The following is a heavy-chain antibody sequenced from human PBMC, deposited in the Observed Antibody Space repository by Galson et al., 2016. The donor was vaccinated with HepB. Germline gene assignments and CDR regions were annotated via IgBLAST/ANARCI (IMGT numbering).Heavy chain of an antibody. V-gene: IGHV3-11*06. CDR2: ISASSSKV. CDR3: ARDPGYSGHDG. J-gene: IGHJ4*02. D-gene: IGHD5-12*01. Sequence: SLRLSCAASGFIFSDYYMSWIRQTPGRGLEWVSSISASSSKVDYADSVKGRFNISRDNAKNSMYLQMNSLRAEDTAVYYCARDPGYSGHDGWGQGTLVTVSS. CDR1: GFIFSDYY.